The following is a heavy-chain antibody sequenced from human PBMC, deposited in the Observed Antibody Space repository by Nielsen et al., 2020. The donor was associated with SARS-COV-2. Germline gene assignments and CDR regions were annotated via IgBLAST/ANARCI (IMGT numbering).Heavy chain of an antibody. D-gene: IGHD3-10*01. J-gene: IGHJ6*02. CDR3: ARGGLMVRGADGMDV. CDR1: GFTFSSYS. Sequence: GESLKISCEASGFTFSSYSMNWVRQAPGKGLEWVSSISSSSSDIYYADSVKGRFTISRDNAKNSLYLQMNSLRAEDTAVYYCARGGLMVRGADGMDVWGQGTTVTVSS. CDR2: ISSSSSDI. V-gene: IGHV3-21*01.